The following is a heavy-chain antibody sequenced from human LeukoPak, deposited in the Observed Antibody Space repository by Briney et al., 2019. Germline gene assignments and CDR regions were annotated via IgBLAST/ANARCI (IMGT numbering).Heavy chain of an antibody. D-gene: IGHD6-6*01. Sequence: GASVKVSCKASGYTFTNYDINWVRQATGQGLEWMGWMNPNSGNTVYAQQFQGRVSITRNTSISTAYMELSSLRSEDTAVYYCARRLAARREGNWFDPWGQGTLVTVSS. CDR3: ARRLAARREGNWFDP. J-gene: IGHJ5*02. CDR2: MNPNSGNT. CDR1: GYTFTNYD. V-gene: IGHV1-8*03.